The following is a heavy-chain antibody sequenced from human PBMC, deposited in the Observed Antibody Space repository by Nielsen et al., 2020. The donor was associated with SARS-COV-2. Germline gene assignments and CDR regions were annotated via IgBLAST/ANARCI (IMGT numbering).Heavy chain of an antibody. CDR3: ARISLDRATGGFYYFDY. CDR1: GGSISSYY. CDR2: IYYSGST. Sequence: SETLSLTCTVSGGSISSYYWSWIRQPPGKGLEWIGYIYYSGSTNYNPSLKSRVTISVDTSKNQFSLKLSSVTAADTAVYYCARISLDRATGGFYYFDYWGQGTLVTVSS. J-gene: IGHJ4*02. V-gene: IGHV4-59*08. D-gene: IGHD3-3*01.